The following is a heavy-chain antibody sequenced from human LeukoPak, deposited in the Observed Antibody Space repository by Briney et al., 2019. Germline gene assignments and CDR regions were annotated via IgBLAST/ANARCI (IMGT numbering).Heavy chain of an antibody. CDR2: ISAHNGNT. V-gene: IGHV1-18*01. CDR1: GYTFTSYG. Sequence: ASVKVSCKASGYTFTSYGISWVRQAPGQGLEWLGWISAHNGNTNYAQKLQGRGTITTDTSTSTAYMELRSLRSDDTAVYYCARGLATTVTHGFDYWGQGTLVTVSS. J-gene: IGHJ4*02. D-gene: IGHD4-11*01. CDR3: ARGLATTVTHGFDY.